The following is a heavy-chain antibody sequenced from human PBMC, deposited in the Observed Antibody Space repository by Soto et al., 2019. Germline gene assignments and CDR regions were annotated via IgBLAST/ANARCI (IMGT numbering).Heavy chain of an antibody. CDR1: GYTFTGYY. D-gene: IGHD2-2*01. CDR2: INPNSGGT. Sequence: ASVKVSCKASGYTFTGYYMHWVRQAPGQGLEWMGWINPNSGGTNYAQKFQGWVTMTRDTSISTAYMELSRLRSDDTAVYYCARDIYSQVGPAAPSSWGQGTMVTVSS. CDR3: ARDIYSQVGPAAPSS. V-gene: IGHV1-2*04. J-gene: IGHJ3*01.